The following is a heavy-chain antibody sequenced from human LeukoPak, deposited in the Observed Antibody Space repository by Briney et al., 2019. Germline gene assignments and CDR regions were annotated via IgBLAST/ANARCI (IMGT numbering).Heavy chain of an antibody. Sequence: PGGSLRLSCAASGFTFSSYAMSWVRQAPGKGLEWVANIKQDGSEKYYVDFVKGRFTISRDNAKNSLYLQMNSLRAEDTAVYYCARDQGYSLYWGQGTLVTVSS. CDR1: GFTFSSYA. V-gene: IGHV3-7*01. CDR2: IKQDGSEK. CDR3: ARDQGYSLY. D-gene: IGHD5-18*01. J-gene: IGHJ4*02.